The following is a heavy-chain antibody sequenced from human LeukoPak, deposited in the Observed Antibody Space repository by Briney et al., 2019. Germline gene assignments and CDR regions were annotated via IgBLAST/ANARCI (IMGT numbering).Heavy chain of an antibody. D-gene: IGHD3-16*01. CDR3: AREPGGGFHFDY. V-gene: IGHV1-46*01. CDR1: GYIFTTYY. Sequence: ASVKVSCKASGYIFTTYYMHWLRQAPGQGLEWMGVINPTYGVTSNAQKFQGRVTMTRDTSTSTVDMELSSLNSEDTAVYYCAREPGGGFHFDYWGQGTLVTVSS. J-gene: IGHJ4*02. CDR2: INPTYGVT.